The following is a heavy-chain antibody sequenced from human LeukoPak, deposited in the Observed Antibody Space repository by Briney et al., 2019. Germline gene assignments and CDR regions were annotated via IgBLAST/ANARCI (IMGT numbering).Heavy chain of an antibody. Sequence: EPSETLSLTCAVSGGSISSSNWWSWVRQPPGKGLEWIGEINHSGSTNYNPSLKSRVIISVDTSKNQFSLKLSSVTAADTAVYYCARQQLDDAFDIWGQGTMVTVSS. CDR2: INHSGST. D-gene: IGHD6-13*01. CDR3: ARQQLDDAFDI. J-gene: IGHJ3*02. V-gene: IGHV4-4*02. CDR1: GGSISSSNW.